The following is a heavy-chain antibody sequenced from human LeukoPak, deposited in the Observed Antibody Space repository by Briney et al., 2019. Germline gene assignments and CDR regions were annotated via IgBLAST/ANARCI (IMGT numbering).Heavy chain of an antibody. D-gene: IGHD3-3*01. CDR2: ISSTSGYI. J-gene: IGHJ4*02. CDR3: AKGNYDFWSGYPGLSYFDY. CDR1: GLSFSSYT. Sequence: GGSLRLSCAPSGLSFSSYTIHWVRQAPGKGLEWVSSISSTSGYIHYADSVKGRFTISRDNSKNTLYLQMNSLRAGDTAVYYCAKGNYDFWSGYPGLSYFDYWGQGTLVTVSS. V-gene: IGHV3-21*04.